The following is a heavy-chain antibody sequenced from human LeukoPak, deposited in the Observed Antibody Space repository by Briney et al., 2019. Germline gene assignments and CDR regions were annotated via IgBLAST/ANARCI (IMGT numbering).Heavy chain of an antibody. D-gene: IGHD2-2*01. CDR1: GYTFSNFG. Sequence: ASVKVSCKTSGYTFSNFGIXWVRXAPGQXLXXMGXISGNNDNPNYGQKFQGRFTVTTDSSTSTAYMELRNLRSDDTAVYYCARDGTSTDDYWGQGTLVTVSS. V-gene: IGHV1-18*01. CDR2: ISGNNDNP. CDR3: ARDGTSTDDY. J-gene: IGHJ4*02.